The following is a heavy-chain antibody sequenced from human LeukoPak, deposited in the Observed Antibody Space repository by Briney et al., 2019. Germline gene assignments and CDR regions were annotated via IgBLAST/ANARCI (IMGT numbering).Heavy chain of an antibody. J-gene: IGHJ6*04. V-gene: IGHV3-21*01. Sequence: PGGPLRLSCAASGFTFSSYSINWVRQAPGKGLEWVSSISSSSYIYYADSVKGRFTISRDNAKNSLYLQMNSLRAEDTAVYYCAELGITMIGGVWGKGTTVTISS. CDR1: GFTFSSYS. CDR3: AELGITMIGGV. CDR2: ISSSSYI. D-gene: IGHD3-10*02.